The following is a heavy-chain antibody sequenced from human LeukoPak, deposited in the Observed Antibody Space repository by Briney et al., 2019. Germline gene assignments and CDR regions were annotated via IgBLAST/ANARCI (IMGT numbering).Heavy chain of an antibody. CDR2: IYHSGST. D-gene: IGHD5-18*01. CDR3: ATSGYSYGSRLYYYYGMDV. CDR1: GGSISSSNW. Sequence: TSETLSLTCAVSGGSISSSNWWSWVRQPPGKGLEWIGYIYHSGSTYYNPSLKSRVTISVDRSKNQFSLKLSSVTAADTAVYHCATSGYSYGSRLYYYYGMDVWGQGTTVTVSS. V-gene: IGHV4-4*02. J-gene: IGHJ6*02.